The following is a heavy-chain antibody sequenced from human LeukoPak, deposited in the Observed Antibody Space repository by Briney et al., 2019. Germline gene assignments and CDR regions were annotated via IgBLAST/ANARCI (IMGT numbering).Heavy chain of an antibody. J-gene: IGHJ6*01. D-gene: IGHD2-2*01. CDR1: GGTFSSYA. V-gene: IGHV1-69*04. CDR2: IIPIFGIA. CDR3: ARGGNCSSTSCQTYYYYGMDV. Sequence: GASVKVSCKASGGTFSSYAISWVRQAPGQGLEWMGRIIPIFGIANYAQKFQGRVTITADKSTSTAYMELSSLRSEDTAVYYRARGGNCSSTSCQTYYYYGMDVWGQGTTVTVSS.